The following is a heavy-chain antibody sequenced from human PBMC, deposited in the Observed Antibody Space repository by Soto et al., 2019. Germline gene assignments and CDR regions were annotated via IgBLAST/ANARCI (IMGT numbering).Heavy chain of an antibody. CDR1: GLTFSNYA. V-gene: IGHV1-69*01. CDR3: AFRGVVMKDGMDV. CDR2: IVHLYGTT. J-gene: IGHJ6*02. D-gene: IGHD2-21*01. Sequence: QVQLVQSGAEVKKPGSSVTVSCQSSGLTFSNYAISWVRQAPGQGPEWMGGIVHLYGTTNYAQRFQGRVTITADESTNTAYMEMRSLTADDTATYYCAFRGVVMKDGMDVWGQGTTVTVSS.